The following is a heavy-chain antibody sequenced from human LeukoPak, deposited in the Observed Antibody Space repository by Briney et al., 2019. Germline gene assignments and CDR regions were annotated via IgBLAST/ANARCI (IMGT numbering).Heavy chain of an antibody. V-gene: IGHV3-23*01. Sequence: GGSLRLSCAASGFTFSSYAMSWVRQAPGKGLEWVSAISGSGGSTYYADSVKGRFTISRDNSKNTLYLQMNSLRAEDTAVYYCXXAWGYSSSWSPFDYWGQGTLVTVSS. CDR2: ISGSGGST. CDR1: GFTFSSYA. CDR3: XXAWGYSSSWSPFDY. D-gene: IGHD6-13*01. J-gene: IGHJ4*02.